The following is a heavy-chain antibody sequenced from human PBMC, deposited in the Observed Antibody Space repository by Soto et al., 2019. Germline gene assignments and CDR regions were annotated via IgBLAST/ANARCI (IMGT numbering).Heavy chain of an antibody. CDR3: AKEREAAAGTVFDY. V-gene: IGHV3-23*01. D-gene: IGHD6-13*01. Sequence: EVQLLESGGGLVQPGGSLRLSCAASGFTFSSYAMSWVRQAPGKGLEWGSALSGSGGSTYYADSVKGRFAISRDNSKNTQYLQMTSLRDADPAVYYCAKEREAAAGTVFDYWGQGTLVTVSS. CDR1: GFTFSSYA. CDR2: LSGSGGST. J-gene: IGHJ4*02.